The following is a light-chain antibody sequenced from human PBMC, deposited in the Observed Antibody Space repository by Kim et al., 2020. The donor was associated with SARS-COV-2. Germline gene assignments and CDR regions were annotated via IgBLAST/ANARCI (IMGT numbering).Light chain of an antibody. CDR3: QQSYTMPRT. Sequence: DIQMTQSPSSLSASVGDRVTITCRASQSITNYLNWYQQKPGKAPKVLIYAASTLQSGVPSRFSGSGSGTDFTLTISSLQPDDSATYYCQQSYTMPRTFGPGTKVDIK. CDR2: AAS. J-gene: IGKJ1*01. V-gene: IGKV1-39*01. CDR1: QSITNY.